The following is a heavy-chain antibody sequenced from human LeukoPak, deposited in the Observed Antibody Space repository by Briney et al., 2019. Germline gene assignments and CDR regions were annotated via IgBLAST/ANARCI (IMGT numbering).Heavy chain of an antibody. J-gene: IGHJ6*02. CDR2: MNPNSGNK. V-gene: IGHV1-8*01. CDR1: GYTFTSYD. D-gene: IGHD3-10*01. CDR3: ARGLRGSFGDRYGMDV. Sequence: ASVKVSCKASGYTFTSYDINWVRQATGQGLEWMGWMNPNSGNKGYAQKFQGRVTMTRNTSISTAYMELSSLRSEDTAVYYCARGLRGSFGDRYGMDVWGQGTTVTVSS.